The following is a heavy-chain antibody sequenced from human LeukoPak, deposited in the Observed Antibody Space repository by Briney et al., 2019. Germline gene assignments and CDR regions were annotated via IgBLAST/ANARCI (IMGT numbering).Heavy chain of an antibody. V-gene: IGHV3-21*01. D-gene: IGHD6-19*01. J-gene: IGHJ4*02. CDR3: ARRIGYSSGHSAVYYFDY. CDR2: ISSSSSYI. Sequence: GGSLRLSCAASGFTFSSYSMNWVRQAPGKGLEWVSSISSSSSYIYYADSVKGRFTISRDNAKNTLYLQMNSLRAEDTAVYYCARRIGYSSGHSAVYYFDYWGQGTLVTVSS. CDR1: GFTFSSYS.